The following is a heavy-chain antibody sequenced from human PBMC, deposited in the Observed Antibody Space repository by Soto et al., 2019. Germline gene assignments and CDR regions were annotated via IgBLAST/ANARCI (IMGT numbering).Heavy chain of an antibody. V-gene: IGHV3-7*01. Sequence: EVQLVESGGGLVQPGGSLRLSCAASGFTFSSYWMSWVRQAPGKGLEWVANIKLDGSEKYFVDSVKGRFTISRDSAKNSLYLQMNSLRDEDTAVYYWVRGRNYLVAWGQGTLVTVSS. CDR1: GFTFSSYW. J-gene: IGHJ5*02. CDR2: IKLDGSEK. CDR3: VRGRNYLVA. D-gene: IGHD1-7*01.